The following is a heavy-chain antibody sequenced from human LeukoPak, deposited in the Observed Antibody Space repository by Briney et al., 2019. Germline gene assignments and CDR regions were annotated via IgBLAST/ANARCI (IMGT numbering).Heavy chain of an antibody. V-gene: IGHV4-61*02. CDR3: ARHRFGSGWYVLQEGDAFDI. D-gene: IGHD6-19*01. Sequence: SQTLSLTCTVSGGSISSGSYYWSWIRQPAGKGLEWIGRIYTSGSTNYNPSLKSRVTISVDTSKNQVSLKLSSVTAADTAIYYCARHRFGSGWYVLQEGDAFDIWGQGTMVTVSS. CDR1: GGSISSGSYY. CDR2: IYTSGST. J-gene: IGHJ3*02.